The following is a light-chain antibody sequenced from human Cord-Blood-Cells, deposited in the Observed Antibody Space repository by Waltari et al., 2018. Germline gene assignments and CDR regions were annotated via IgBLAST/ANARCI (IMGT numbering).Light chain of an antibody. J-gene: IGLJ1*01. CDR2: YVS. CDR1: ISDVGGYNY. V-gene: IGLV2-11*01. CDR3: CSYAGSYTYV. Sequence: QSALTQPRSVSGSPGQSVTISCTGTISDVGGYNYVSWYQQHPGNAPKLMIYYVSKRPSGVPDRFAGSKSGNTDSLTISGLQAEDEADYYCCSYAGSYTYVFGTGTKVTVL.